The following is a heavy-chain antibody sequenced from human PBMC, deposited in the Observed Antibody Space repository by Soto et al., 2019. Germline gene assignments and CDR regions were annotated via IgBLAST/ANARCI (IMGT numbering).Heavy chain of an antibody. CDR1: GGSFSGYY. D-gene: IGHD2-8*02. V-gene: IGHV4-34*01. Sequence: SETLSLTCAVYGGSFSGYYWTWIRQPPGTGLERIGEINHSRSTNYNPSLESRVTISVDTSKNQFSLKLTSVTAADTAVYYCARDKITGLFDYWGQGTLVTVSS. CDR2: INHSRST. J-gene: IGHJ4*02. CDR3: ARDKITGLFDY.